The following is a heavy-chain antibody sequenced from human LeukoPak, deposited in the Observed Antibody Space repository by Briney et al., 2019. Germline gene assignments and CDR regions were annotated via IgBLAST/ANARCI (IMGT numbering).Heavy chain of an antibody. Sequence: SETLSLTCTVSGDSISSGTYYWIWIRQPAGKGPEWIGRIYTSGSTNYNPSLKSRVTISVDTSKNQFSLKLSSVTAADTAVYYCARARSRNFDYWGQGTLVTVSS. D-gene: IGHD6-13*01. CDR3: ARARSRNFDY. V-gene: IGHV4-61*02. CDR1: GDSISSGTYY. J-gene: IGHJ4*02. CDR2: IYTSGST.